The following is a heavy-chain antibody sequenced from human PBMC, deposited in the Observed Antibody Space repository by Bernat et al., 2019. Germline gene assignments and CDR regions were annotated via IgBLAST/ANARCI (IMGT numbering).Heavy chain of an antibody. D-gene: IGHD1-26*01. V-gene: IGHV3-21*01. CDR2: ISSSGNYI. J-gene: IGHJ1*01. CDR1: GFTFSTYT. CDR3: ARGSGSYEH. Sequence: EVHLVESGGGLVKPGESLRLSCAASGFTFSTYTMTWVRQAPGKGLEWVSFISSSGNYIYYPDSVKGRFTISRDNAKNSLYLQMNSLRADDTALYYCARGSGSYEHWGQGTLVTVSS.